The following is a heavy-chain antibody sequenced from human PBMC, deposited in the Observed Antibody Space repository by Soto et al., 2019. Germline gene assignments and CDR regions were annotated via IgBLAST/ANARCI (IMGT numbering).Heavy chain of an antibody. CDR2: TYHSGNP. V-gene: IGHV4-30-2*01. D-gene: IGHD4-17*01. CDR1: YDTISTGGDS. CDR3: ARDAYGDYVGYFDS. Sequence: PSEMKSLSKGVSYDTISTGGDSRAWKQKPPGKALEWIGHTYHSGNPYYNTSLKNRVIISVDRSKNQFSLKVSSVTAADTAVYSRARDAYGDYVGYFDSLGNRTLVTVSS. J-gene: IGHJ4*01.